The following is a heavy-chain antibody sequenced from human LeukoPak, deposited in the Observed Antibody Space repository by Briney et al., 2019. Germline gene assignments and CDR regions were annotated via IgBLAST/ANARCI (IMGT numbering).Heavy chain of an antibody. CDR1: GGPISTYF. Sequence: SETLSLTCTVSGGPISTYFWSWIRQPPGKGLEWIGHIHYSGSTTYNPSLKSRVTISVDVSKNQFSLKLSSVTAADTAVYYCARHKTGGTYPLDYWGQGTLVTVSS. J-gene: IGHJ4*02. D-gene: IGHD1-26*01. CDR3: ARHKTGGTYPLDY. V-gene: IGHV4-59*08. CDR2: IHYSGST.